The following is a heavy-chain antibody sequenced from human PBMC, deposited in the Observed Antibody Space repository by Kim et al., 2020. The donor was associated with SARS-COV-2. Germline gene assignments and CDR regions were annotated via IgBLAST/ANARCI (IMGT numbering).Heavy chain of an antibody. V-gene: IGHV4-39*01. D-gene: IGHD3-3*01. CDR1: GGSISSSSYY. Sequence: SETLSLTCTVSGGSISSSSYYWGWIRQPPGKGLEWIGSIYYSGSTYYNASLKSRVTISVDTSKNQFSLKLSSVTAADTAVYYCARHKGNTIFGVVIIDAFDNWGQGTMVTVSS. J-gene: IGHJ3*02. CDR3: ARHKGNTIFGVVIIDAFDN. CDR2: IYYSGST.